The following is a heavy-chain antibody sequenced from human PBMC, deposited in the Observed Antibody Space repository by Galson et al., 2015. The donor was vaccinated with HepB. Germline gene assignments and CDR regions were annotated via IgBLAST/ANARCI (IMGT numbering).Heavy chain of an antibody. D-gene: IGHD4-23*01. CDR3: VFLRGNDLKPLDY. V-gene: IGHV3-48*04. J-gene: IGHJ4*02. Sequence: SLRLSCAASTFIFSTYSMNWVRQAPGKGLEWVSYISSSSTTIYYADSVKGRFTISRDNAKSSLYLQMNSLRVEDTAVYYCVFLRGNDLKPLDYWGQGTLVTVSS. CDR2: ISSSSTTI. CDR1: TFIFSTYS.